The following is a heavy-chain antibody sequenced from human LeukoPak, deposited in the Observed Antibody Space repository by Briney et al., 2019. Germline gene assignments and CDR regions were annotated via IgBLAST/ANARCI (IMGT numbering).Heavy chain of an antibody. Sequence: PSETLSLTCAVYGGSFSGYYWSWIRQPPGKGLEWIGEINHSGSTNYNPSLKSRVTISVDTSKNQLSLSLSSVTAADTAVYYCARVFRYSSSRRPHWFDPWGQGTLVTVSS. D-gene: IGHD6-13*01. CDR3: ARVFRYSSSRRPHWFDP. V-gene: IGHV4-34*01. CDR2: INHSGST. J-gene: IGHJ5*02. CDR1: GGSFSGYY.